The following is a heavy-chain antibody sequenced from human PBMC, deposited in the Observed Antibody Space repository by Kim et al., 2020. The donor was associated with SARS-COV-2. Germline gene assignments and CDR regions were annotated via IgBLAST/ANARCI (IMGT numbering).Heavy chain of an antibody. J-gene: IGHJ4*02. D-gene: IGHD5-12*01. V-gene: IGHV3-15*01. Sequence: DYAGPVKGRLTISRDDSKITVYLQMNSLKTEDTAVYYCITEFGDGYNGGWGQGTLVTVSS. CDR3: ITEFGDGYNGG.